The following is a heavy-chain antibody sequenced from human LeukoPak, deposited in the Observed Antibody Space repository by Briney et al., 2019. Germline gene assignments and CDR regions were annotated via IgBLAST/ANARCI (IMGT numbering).Heavy chain of an antibody. Sequence: GGSLRLSCAASGFTFSDYYMSWIRQAPGKGLEWVSYISSSGSTIYYADSVKGRFTISRDNAKNSLYLQMNSLRAEDTAVYFCAKDATGQGSGWFEGGYWFDPWGQGTLVTVSS. D-gene: IGHD6-19*01. CDR2: ISSSGSTI. V-gene: IGHV3-11*01. CDR3: AKDATGQGSGWFEGGYWFDP. J-gene: IGHJ5*02. CDR1: GFTFSDYY.